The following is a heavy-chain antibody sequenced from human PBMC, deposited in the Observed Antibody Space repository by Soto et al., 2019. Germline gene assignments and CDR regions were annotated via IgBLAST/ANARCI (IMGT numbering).Heavy chain of an antibody. CDR2: IVVGSGNT. D-gene: IGHD2-8*02. V-gene: IGHV1-58*01. CDR3: AALYWNNYYYYGMDV. J-gene: IGHJ6*02. CDR1: GFTFTSSA. Sequence: QMQLVQSGPEVKKPGTSVKVSCKASGFTFTSSAVQWVRQARGQRLEWIGWIVVGSGNTNYAQKFQERVTITRDMSTSTAYIELSSLRSEDTAVYYCAALYWNNYYYYGMDVWGQGTTVTVSS.